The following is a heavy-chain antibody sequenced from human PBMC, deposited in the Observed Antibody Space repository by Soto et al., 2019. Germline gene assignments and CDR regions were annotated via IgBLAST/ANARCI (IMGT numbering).Heavy chain of an antibody. CDR3: ARGPDYSKVGY. J-gene: IGHJ4*02. CDR2: IDYNGIA. V-gene: IGHV4-59*02. CDR1: DGSVTGYC. D-gene: IGHD4-4*01. Sequence: QVQLQESGPGLGKPSETLPLTCSVSDGSVTGYCWCWIRQPPGKGLEWIGCIDYNGIAHYNPSLTRRFTMSLDTPNTPSALKLSSVTTTDTAVYYCARGPDYSKVGYWGQGTLVTVSS.